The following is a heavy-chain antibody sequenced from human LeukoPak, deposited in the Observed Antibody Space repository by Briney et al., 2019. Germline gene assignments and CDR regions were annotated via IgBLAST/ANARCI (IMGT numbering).Heavy chain of an antibody. Sequence: GGSLRLSCAASGFTFSSYWMHWVRQAPGKGLVWVSRINSDGSSTSYADSVKGRFTISRDNAKNTLYLQMNSLRAEDTAVYYCARDTVGYCSSTSCNHFDYWGQGTLVTVSS. V-gene: IGHV3-74*01. CDR1: GFTFSSYW. J-gene: IGHJ4*02. D-gene: IGHD2-2*03. CDR2: INSDGSST. CDR3: ARDTVGYCSSTSCNHFDY.